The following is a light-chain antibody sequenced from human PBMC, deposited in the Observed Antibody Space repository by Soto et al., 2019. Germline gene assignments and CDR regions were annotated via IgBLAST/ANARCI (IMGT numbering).Light chain of an antibody. CDR2: EVT. V-gene: IGLV2-14*01. J-gene: IGLJ2*01. CDR1: SSDVGGYSY. Sequence: QSALTQPASVSGSPGQSITISCTGTSSDVGGYSYVSWYQQHPGKAPQLLIYEVTSRPSGVSSRFSGSKSGNTASLTISGLQAGDEAQYYCSSYSASSTYVLFGGGTKLTVL. CDR3: SSYSASSTYVL.